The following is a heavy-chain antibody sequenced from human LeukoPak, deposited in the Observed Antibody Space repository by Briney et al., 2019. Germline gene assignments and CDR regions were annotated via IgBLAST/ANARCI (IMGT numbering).Heavy chain of an antibody. V-gene: IGHV4-34*01. CDR1: GGSFSGYY. Sequence: SETLSLTCAVYGGSFSGYYWSWIRQPPGKGLEWIGEINHSGITDYNPSLRSRVTISVDTSKNQFSLKLSSVTAADTAIYYCARAVIVVAAVTQRNWFDPWGQGTLVTVSS. CDR3: ARAVIVVAAVTQRNWFDP. D-gene: IGHD2-15*01. CDR2: INHSGIT. J-gene: IGHJ5*02.